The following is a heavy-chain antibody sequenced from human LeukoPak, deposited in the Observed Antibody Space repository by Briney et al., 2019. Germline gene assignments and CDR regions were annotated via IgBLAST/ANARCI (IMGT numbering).Heavy chain of an antibody. CDR2: INHSGST. D-gene: IGHD3-22*01. CDR1: GGSFSGYY. CDR3: AREIVVAAFQYNWFDP. V-gene: IGHV4-34*01. Sequence: SETLSLTCAVYGGSFSGYYWSWIRQPPGKGLEWIGEINHSGSTNYNPSLKSRVTISVDTSKNQFSLKLSSVTAADTAVYYCAREIVVAAFQYNWFDPWAREPWSPSPQ. J-gene: IGHJ5*02.